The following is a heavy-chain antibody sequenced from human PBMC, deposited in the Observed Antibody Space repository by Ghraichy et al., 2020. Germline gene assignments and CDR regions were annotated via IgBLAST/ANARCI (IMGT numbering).Heavy chain of an antibody. Sequence: GGSLRLSCAASGFTFSNYAMTWVRQAPGKGLEWVSAFGGRGGGTYYADSVKGRFTISRDNSKNTLYLQMNSLRAEDTDVYYCAKGSAVAYYDIWRDKGYYYYGMDVWAPGTTVTVSS. V-gene: IGHV3-23*01. J-gene: IGHJ6*02. CDR3: AKGSAVAYYDIWRDKGYYYYGMDV. CDR1: GFTFSNYA. D-gene: IGHD3-3*01. CDR2: FGGRGGGT.